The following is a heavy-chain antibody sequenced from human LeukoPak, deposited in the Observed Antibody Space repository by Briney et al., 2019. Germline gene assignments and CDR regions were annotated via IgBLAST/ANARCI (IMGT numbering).Heavy chain of an antibody. CDR2: IKTDGSQI. CDR1: GFTFSSYW. Sequence: GGSLRFSCVASGFTFSSYWMTWVRQAPGKGLEWVANIKTDGSQIYYVDSVKGRFTISRDNSKNTLYLQMNSLRPEDTAVYYCAKLQWGRHDAFDIWGQGIMVTVSS. J-gene: IGHJ3*02. V-gene: IGHV3-7*03. CDR3: AKLQWGRHDAFDI. D-gene: IGHD3-16*01.